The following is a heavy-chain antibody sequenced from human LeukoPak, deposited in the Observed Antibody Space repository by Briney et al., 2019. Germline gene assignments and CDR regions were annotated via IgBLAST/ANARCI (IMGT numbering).Heavy chain of an antibody. J-gene: IGHJ3*02. CDR3: ARGDDSSGYHAFDI. CDR2: INPNSGGT. D-gene: IGHD3-22*01. CDR1: GHTFTGYY. V-gene: IGHV1-2*02. Sequence: ASVKVFCKASGHTFTGYYMHWVRQAPGQGLEWMGWINPNSGGTNYAQKFQGRVTMTRDTSISTAYMELSRLRSDDTAVYYCARGDDSSGYHAFDIWGQGTMVTVSS.